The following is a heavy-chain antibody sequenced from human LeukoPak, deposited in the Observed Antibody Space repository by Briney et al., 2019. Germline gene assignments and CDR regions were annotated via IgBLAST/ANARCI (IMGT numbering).Heavy chain of an antibody. V-gene: IGHV3-30-3*01. D-gene: IGHD2-21*01. CDR1: GFTFSSYA. Sequence: SGGSLRLSCAASGFTFSSYAMHWVRQAPGKGLGWVAVISYDGSNKYYADSVKGRFTISRDNSKNTLYLQMNSLRAEDTAVYYCARDPSPVVSATNIGYFLHWGQGTLVTVSS. CDR3: ARDPSPVVSATNIGYFLH. J-gene: IGHJ1*01. CDR2: ISYDGSNK.